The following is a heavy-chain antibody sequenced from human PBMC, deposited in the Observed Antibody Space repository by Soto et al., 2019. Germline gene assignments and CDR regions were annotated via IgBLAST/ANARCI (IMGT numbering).Heavy chain of an antibody. J-gene: IGHJ6*02. CDR1: GYTFTSYG. Sequence: GASVKVSCKASGYTFTSYGISWVRQAPGQGLEWMGWISAYNGNTNYAQKLQGRVTMTTDTSTSTAYMELRSLRSDDTAVYYCAREGPAYCSSTSCYYYYGMDDWGQGTTVTVS. V-gene: IGHV1-18*01. D-gene: IGHD2-2*01. CDR3: AREGPAYCSSTSCYYYYGMDD. CDR2: ISAYNGNT.